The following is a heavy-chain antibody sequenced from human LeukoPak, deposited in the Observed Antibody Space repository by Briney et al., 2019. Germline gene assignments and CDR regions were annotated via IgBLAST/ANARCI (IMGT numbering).Heavy chain of an antibody. V-gene: IGHV3-21*01. CDR1: GFTFSAYY. J-gene: IGHJ4*02. Sequence: GGSLRLSCAASGFTFSAYYMNWVRQAPGMGLERVSSISSSSTYINYADSVKGRFTISRDNAKNSLYLQMNSLRAEDTAVYYCARGKWSTRHWGQGTLVTVSS. CDR2: ISSSSTYI. D-gene: IGHD2-15*01. CDR3: ARGKWSTRH.